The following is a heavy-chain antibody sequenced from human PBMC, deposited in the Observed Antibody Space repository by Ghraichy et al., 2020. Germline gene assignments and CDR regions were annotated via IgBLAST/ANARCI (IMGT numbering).Heavy chain of an antibody. Sequence: SVKVSCKASGGTFSSYAISWVRQAPGQGLEWMGGIIPIFGTANYAQKFQGRVTITADESTSTAYMELSSLRSEDTAVYYCAGKTYGSGLWYYFDYWGQGTLVTVSS. CDR2: IIPIFGTA. D-gene: IGHD3-10*01. J-gene: IGHJ4*02. CDR1: GGTFSSYA. CDR3: AGKTYGSGLWYYFDY. V-gene: IGHV1-69*13.